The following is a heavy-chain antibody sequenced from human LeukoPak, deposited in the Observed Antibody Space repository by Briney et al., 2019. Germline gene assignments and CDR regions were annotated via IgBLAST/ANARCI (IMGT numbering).Heavy chain of an antibody. Sequence: PLETLSLTCTVSGDSFRSYYWSWIRQPPGKGLEWIGEINHSGSANYNPSLKSRVTISVDTSKNQFSLKLSSATAADTAVYYCARGAPIVVVVAARDNWFDPWGQGTLVTVSS. CDR2: INHSGSA. V-gene: IGHV4-34*01. J-gene: IGHJ5*02. CDR1: GDSFRSYY. CDR3: ARGAPIVVVVAARDNWFDP. D-gene: IGHD2-15*01.